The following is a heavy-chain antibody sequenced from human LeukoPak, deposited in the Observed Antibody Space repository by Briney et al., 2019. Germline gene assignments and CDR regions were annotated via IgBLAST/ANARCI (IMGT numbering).Heavy chain of an antibody. CDR3: ARPRSITGSDFDY. J-gene: IGHJ4*02. V-gene: IGHV5-51*01. CDR1: GYSFTSYW. D-gene: IGHD1-20*01. CDR2: IYPGDSDT. Sequence: GASVKISCKGSGYSFTSYWIGWVRQMPGKGLEWMGIIYPGDSDTRYSPSFQGQVTISADKSISTAYLQWSSLKASDTAMYYCARPRSITGSDFDYWGQGTLVTVSS.